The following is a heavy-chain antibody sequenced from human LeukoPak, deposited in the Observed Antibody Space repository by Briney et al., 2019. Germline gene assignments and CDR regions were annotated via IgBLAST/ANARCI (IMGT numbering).Heavy chain of an antibody. Sequence: ASEKVSCKASGYTFTGYYMHWVRQAPGQGLEWMGWTNPNSGGTNYAQKFQGRVTMTRDTSISTAYMELSRLRSDDTAVYYCARDFNYYDSSGPDYWGQGTLVTVSS. J-gene: IGHJ4*02. CDR3: ARDFNYYDSSGPDY. CDR1: GYTFTGYY. V-gene: IGHV1-2*02. CDR2: TNPNSGGT. D-gene: IGHD3-22*01.